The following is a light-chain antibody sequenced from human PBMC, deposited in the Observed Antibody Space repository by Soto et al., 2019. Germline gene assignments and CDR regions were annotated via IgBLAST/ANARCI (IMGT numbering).Light chain of an antibody. J-gene: IGKJ1*01. V-gene: IGKV3-15*01. CDR1: QSVSSN. CDR2: GAS. Sequence: EIVLTQSPGTLSLSPVERATLSCMASQSVSSNLAWYQQKPGQAPRLLIYGASTRATGIPARFSGSGSGTEFTLTISSLQSEDFAVYYCQQYNNWPWTFGQGTKVDIK. CDR3: QQYNNWPWT.